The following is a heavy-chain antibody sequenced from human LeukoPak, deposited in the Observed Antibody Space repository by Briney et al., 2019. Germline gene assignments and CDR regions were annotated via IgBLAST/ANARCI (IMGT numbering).Heavy chain of an antibody. CDR1: GLTLDEYA. CDR3: AKDYCSGGSCYGIDY. V-gene: IGHV3-9*01. CDR2: ISWNSGSI. Sequence: GGSLRLSCAASGLTLDEYAMHWVRQAPGKGLGWVSGISWNSGSIGYADSVKGRFTISRDNAKNSLYLQMNSLRAEDTALYYCAKDYCSGGSCYGIDYWGQGTLVTVSS. D-gene: IGHD2-15*01. J-gene: IGHJ4*02.